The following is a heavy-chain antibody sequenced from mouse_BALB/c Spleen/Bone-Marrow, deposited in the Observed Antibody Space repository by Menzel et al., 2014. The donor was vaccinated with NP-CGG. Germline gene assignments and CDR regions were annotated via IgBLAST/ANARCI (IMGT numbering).Heavy chain of an antibody. D-gene: IGHD4-1*01. CDR1: GYTFTSSW. Sequence: VKLVESGSVLVRPGASVKLSCKASGYTFTSSWMHWAKQRPGQGLEWIGEIHPNSGNTNYNEKFKGKSILTVDTSSSTAYVDLSSIASEDSAVYYCARELGRGYYFDYWGQGTTLTVSS. V-gene: IGHV1S130*01. CDR3: ARELGRGYYFDY. CDR2: IHPNSGNT. J-gene: IGHJ2*01.